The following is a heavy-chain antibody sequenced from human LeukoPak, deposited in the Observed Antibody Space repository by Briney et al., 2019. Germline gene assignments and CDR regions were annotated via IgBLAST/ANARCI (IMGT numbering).Heavy chain of an antibody. CDR3: ARSCSSTSCYGRDV. CDR1: GFTFDDYG. Sequence: PGGSLRLPCAASGFTFDDYGMSWVRQAPGKGLEWVSSINWNGGSTAYADSVKGRFTIPSDNSKNSLYLQMNSLRAEDTALYHSARSCSSTSCYGRDVWGKGTTVTVSS. D-gene: IGHD2-2*01. CDR2: INWNGGST. V-gene: IGHV3-20*01. J-gene: IGHJ6*04.